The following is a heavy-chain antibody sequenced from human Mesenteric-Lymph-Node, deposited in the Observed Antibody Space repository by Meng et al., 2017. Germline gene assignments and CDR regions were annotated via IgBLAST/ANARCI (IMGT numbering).Heavy chain of an antibody. J-gene: IGHJ3*02. Sequence: ASVKVSCKASGGTFSSYAISWVRQAPGQGLEWMGWISAYNGNTNYAQKLQGRVTMTTDTSTSTAYMELRSLRSDDTAVYYCARLGYCSGGSCYDAFDIWGQGTMVTVSS. V-gene: IGHV1-18*01. CDR3: ARLGYCSGGSCYDAFDI. D-gene: IGHD2-15*01. CDR2: ISAYNGNT. CDR1: GGTFSSYA.